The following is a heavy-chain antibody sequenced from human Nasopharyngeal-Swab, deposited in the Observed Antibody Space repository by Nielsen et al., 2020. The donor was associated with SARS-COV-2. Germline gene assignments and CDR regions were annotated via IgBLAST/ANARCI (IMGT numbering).Heavy chain of an antibody. CDR2: IAHDASNE. D-gene: IGHD4-17*01. J-gene: IGHJ4*02. CDR3: ARDAPAHYGAFY. V-gene: IGHV3-30*03. Sequence: WIRQPPGKEVEWVAFIAHDASNEYYGDSVKGRFSISRDSSKNTLYLQMDSLRGEDTAVYYCARDAPAHYGAFYWGRGTLVTVSS.